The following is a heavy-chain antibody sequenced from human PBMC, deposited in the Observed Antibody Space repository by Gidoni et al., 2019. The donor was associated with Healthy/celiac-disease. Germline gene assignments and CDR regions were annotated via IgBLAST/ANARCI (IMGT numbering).Heavy chain of an antibody. D-gene: IGHD2-15*01. CDR3: ASPTGGYCSGGSCYGALYYYYGMDV. CDR1: GGTFSSYA. V-gene: IGHV1-69*01. Sequence: QVQLVQSGAEVKKPGSSVKVSCKASGGTFSSYAISWVRQAPGQGLEWMGGIIPIFGTANYAQKFQGRVTITADESTSTAYMELSSLRSEDTAVYYCASPTGGYCSGGSCYGALYYYYGMDVWGQGTTVTVSS. CDR2: IIPIFGTA. J-gene: IGHJ6*02.